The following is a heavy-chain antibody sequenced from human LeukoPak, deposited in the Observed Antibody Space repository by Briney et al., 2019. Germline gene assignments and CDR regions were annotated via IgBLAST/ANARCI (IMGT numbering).Heavy chain of an antibody. CDR1: GGSISSNNW. V-gene: IGHV4-4*02. CDR3: ARVDRGVIITGFDH. J-gene: IGHJ5*02. Sequence: PSGTLSLTCAVSGGSISSNNWWSWVRQPPGKGLEWIGEIYHSGSTNYNPSLKSRVTMSIDKSKNQFSLKLSSVTAADTAVYSCARVDRGVIITGFDHWGQGTLVTVSS. D-gene: IGHD3-10*01. CDR2: IYHSGST.